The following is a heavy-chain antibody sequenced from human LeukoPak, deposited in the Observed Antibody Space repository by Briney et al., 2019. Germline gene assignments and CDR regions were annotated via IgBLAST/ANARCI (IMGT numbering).Heavy chain of an antibody. CDR2: IWYDGSNK. CDR3: ARRGGQWSFDY. CDR1: GFTFSSYG. J-gene: IGHJ4*02. D-gene: IGHD3-10*01. V-gene: IGHV3-33*01. Sequence: GGSLRLSCAASGFTFSSYGMHWVRQAPAKGLDWVAVIWYDGSNKYYADSVKGRFTISRDNSKNTLYLQMNSLRAEDTAVYYCARRGGQWSFDYWGQGTLVTVSS.